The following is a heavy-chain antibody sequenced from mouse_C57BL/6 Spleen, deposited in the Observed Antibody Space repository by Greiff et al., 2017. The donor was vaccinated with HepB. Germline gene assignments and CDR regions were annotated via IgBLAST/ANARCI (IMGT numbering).Heavy chain of an antibody. D-gene: IGHD1-1*01. CDR2: INYDGSST. V-gene: IGHV5-16*01. J-gene: IGHJ2*01. CDR3: ARERAYYGSSYDFDY. CDR1: GFTFSDYY. Sequence: DVQLQESEGGLVQPGSSMKLSCTASGFTFSDYYMAWVRQVPEKGLEWVANINYDGSSTYYLDSLKSRFIISRDNAKNILYLQMSSLKSEDTATYYCARERAYYGSSYDFDYWGQGTTLTVSS.